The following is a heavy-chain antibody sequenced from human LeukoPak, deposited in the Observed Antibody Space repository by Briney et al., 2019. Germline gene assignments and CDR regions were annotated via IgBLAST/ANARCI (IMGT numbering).Heavy chain of an antibody. CDR1: GLTFSSYG. D-gene: IGHD5-12*01. V-gene: IGHV3-30*18. J-gene: IGHJ6*04. CDR3: AKVGVATEYYYYYYGMDV. Sequence: GRSLRLSCAASGLTFSSYGMHWVRQAPRKGLEWVAVISYDGSNKYYADSVKGRFTISRDNSKNTLYLQMNSLRAEDTAVYYCAKVGVATEYYYYYYGMDVWGKGTTVTVSS. CDR2: ISYDGSNK.